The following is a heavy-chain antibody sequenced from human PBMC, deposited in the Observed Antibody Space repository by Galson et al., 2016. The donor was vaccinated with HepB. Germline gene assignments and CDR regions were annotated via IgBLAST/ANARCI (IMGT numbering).Heavy chain of an antibody. CDR1: GFTFNSYN. D-gene: IGHD4-23*01. CDR3: TRAYVGKARRGTYWYFDL. J-gene: IGHJ2*01. CDR2: ITSSSNYI. Sequence: SLRLSCAASGFTFNSYNMNWVRQAPGKGLEWVSSITSSSNYIYYADSVRGRFTISRDNAKNSLHLQMNSLRAEDTAVYDCTRAYVGKARRGTYWYFDLWGRGTLVTVSS. V-gene: IGHV3-21*01.